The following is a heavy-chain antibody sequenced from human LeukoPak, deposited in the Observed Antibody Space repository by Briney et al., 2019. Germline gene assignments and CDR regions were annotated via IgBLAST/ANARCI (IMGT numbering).Heavy chain of an antibody. CDR2: ISASGSNT. D-gene: IGHD6-19*01. CDR3: ATDRVAGRRPLLELGY. J-gene: IGHJ4*02. Sequence: PVGSLRLSCAASRFTFSTYAMSWVRQAPGKGLEWVSSISASGSNTYYADSVKGRFTISRDNSKNTLYLQMNSLRAEDTAIYYCATDRVAGRRPLLELGYWGQGALVTVSS. CDR1: RFTFSTYA. V-gene: IGHV3-23*01.